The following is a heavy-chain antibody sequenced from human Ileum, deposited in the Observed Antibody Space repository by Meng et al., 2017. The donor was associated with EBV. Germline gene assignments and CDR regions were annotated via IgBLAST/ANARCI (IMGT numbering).Heavy chain of an antibody. V-gene: IGHV3-15*01. CDR1: GFTFSNAW. D-gene: IGHD2-15*01. J-gene: IGHJ4*02. CDR3: EGWRY. Sequence: GQLVESGGGWVKPGGSLRLSCAASGFTFSNAWMTWVRQAPGKGLEWVGRIKSTTDGGTTDYAAPVKGRFTISRDDSKNTLFLQMDSLKTEDTAVYYCEGWRYWGQGTLVTVSS. CDR2: IKSTTDGGTT.